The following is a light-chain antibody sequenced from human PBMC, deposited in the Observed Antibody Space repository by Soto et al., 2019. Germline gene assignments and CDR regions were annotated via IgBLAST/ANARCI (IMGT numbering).Light chain of an antibody. Sequence: EVVLTQSPGTLSLSPGERATLSCRASPGVSTNDYLAWYQQKDGQAPRLLIYDASTRATGVPDRFSGSGSGPEYTLTITRLEPEDFAVYSCQQYGFSPISFGQGTRLEIK. CDR3: QQYGFSPIS. CDR1: PGVSTND. CDR2: DAS. J-gene: IGKJ5*01. V-gene: IGKV3-20*01.